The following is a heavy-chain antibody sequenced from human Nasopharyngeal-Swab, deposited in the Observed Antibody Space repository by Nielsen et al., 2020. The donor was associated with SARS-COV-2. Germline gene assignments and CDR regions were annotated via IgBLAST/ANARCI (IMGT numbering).Heavy chain of an antibody. J-gene: IGHJ4*02. D-gene: IGHD6-25*01. CDR2: ISFDVINQ. V-gene: IGHV3-30*03. CDR1: GFRFSGYG. Sequence: GESLKISCAASGFRFSGYGMHWVRQAPGKGLEWVADISFDVINQAYAASARGRLTVSRDNSKNTLFLQMNSLIIEDTAVYYCARDILGSSGWKHFDSWGQGTLVTVSS. CDR3: ARDILGSSGWKHFDS.